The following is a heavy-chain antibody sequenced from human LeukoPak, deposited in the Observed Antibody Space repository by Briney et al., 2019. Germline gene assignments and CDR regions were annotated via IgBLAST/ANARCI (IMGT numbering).Heavy chain of an antibody. CDR3: ARGMHRSSSFRVYYYYMDV. CDR2: MNPNSGNT. CDR1: GYTFTSYD. V-gene: IGHV1-8*01. J-gene: IGHJ6*03. Sequence: GASVKVSCKASGYTFTSYDINWVRQATGQGLEWMGWMNPNSGNTGYAQKFQGRVTMTRNTSISTAYMELSSLRSEDTAVYYCARGMHRSSSFRVYYYYMDVWGKGTTVTVS. D-gene: IGHD6-6*01.